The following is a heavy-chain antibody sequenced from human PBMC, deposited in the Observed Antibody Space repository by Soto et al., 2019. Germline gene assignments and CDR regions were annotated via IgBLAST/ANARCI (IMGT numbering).Heavy chain of an antibody. CDR2: ISSSSSYT. CDR3: ARVKSSSWYSRSDNWFAP. D-gene: IGHD6-13*01. J-gene: IGHJ5*02. Sequence: GGSLRLSCAASGFTFSDYYMSWIRQAPGKGLEWVSYISSSSSYTNYADSVKGRFAISRDNAKNSLYLQMNSLRAEDTAVYYCARVKSSSWYSRSDNWFAPWGKGTLATVSS. CDR1: GFTFSDYY. V-gene: IGHV3-11*05.